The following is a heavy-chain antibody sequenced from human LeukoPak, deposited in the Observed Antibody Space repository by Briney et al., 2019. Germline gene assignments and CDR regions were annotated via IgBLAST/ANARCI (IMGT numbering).Heavy chain of an antibody. CDR1: GFTFSNYA. CDR3: AKLAGYCSTTSCWYFDY. J-gene: IGHJ4*02. CDR2: INNSGGKT. D-gene: IGHD2-2*01. Sequence: GGSLRLSCAASGFTFSNYAMSWVRQAPGKGLEWVSIINNSGGKTYYADSVKGRFTISRDNSKNTLYLQMDSLRAEDTAIYYCAKLAGYCSTTSCWYFDYWGRGTLVTVSS. V-gene: IGHV3-23*01.